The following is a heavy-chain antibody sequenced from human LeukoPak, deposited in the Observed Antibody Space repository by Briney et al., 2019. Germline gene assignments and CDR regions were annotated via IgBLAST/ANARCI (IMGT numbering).Heavy chain of an antibody. Sequence: GASVKVSCKSFGYTFTSNYMHWVRQAPGQGPEWMGVISLSGASTTYAQTFQGRVTLTRDMSTSTDYLELSSLRSEDTAVYYCAKPQEADLWVPDYWGQGTLVTVSS. J-gene: IGHJ4*02. CDR2: ISLSGAST. V-gene: IGHV1-46*01. CDR3: AKPQEADLWVPDY. CDR1: GYTFTSNY. D-gene: IGHD3-3*01.